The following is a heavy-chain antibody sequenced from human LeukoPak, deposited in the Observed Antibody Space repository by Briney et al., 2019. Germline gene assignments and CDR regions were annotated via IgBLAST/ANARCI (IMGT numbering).Heavy chain of an antibody. Sequence: ASVKVSCKASGYIFTSYYMHWVRQAPGQGLEWMGIINPSGGSTSYAQKFQGSVTLTRDTSTSTVYMELSSLRSEDTAVYYCARGGLMGDTPVDYWGQGTLVTVSS. CDR3: ARGGLMGDTPVDY. CDR1: GYIFTSYY. V-gene: IGHV1-46*01. D-gene: IGHD1-26*01. J-gene: IGHJ4*02. CDR2: INPSGGST.